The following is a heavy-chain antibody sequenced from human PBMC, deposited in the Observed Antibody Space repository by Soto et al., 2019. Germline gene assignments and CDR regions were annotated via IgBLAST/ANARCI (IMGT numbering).Heavy chain of an antibody. V-gene: IGHV3-48*01. J-gene: IGHJ4*02. D-gene: IGHD3-9*01. CDR2: IRTADAI. CDR1: GFSLSSYS. CDR3: VRDTDWAFDY. Sequence: PGGSLRLSCTASGFSLSSYSMNWVRQAQGKGLDFISYIRTADAIYYADSVKVRFTVSRYNDKNSLYLQMNNLRAEDTAVYYCVRDTDWAFDYWGQGTLVTVSS.